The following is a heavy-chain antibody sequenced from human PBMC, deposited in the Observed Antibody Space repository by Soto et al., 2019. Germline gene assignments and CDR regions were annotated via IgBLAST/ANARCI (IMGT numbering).Heavy chain of an antibody. CDR2: INPNSGGT. D-gene: IGHD6-19*01. V-gene: IGHV1-2*04. Sequence: QVQLVQSGAEVKKPGASVKVSCKASGYTFTGYYMHWVRQAPGQGLEWMGWINPNSGGTNYAQKFQGWVTMTRDTSIRTAYMELSRLRSDDTAVYYCARDVLAIAVAGMWLAFDIWGQGTMVTVSS. J-gene: IGHJ3*02. CDR1: GYTFTGYY. CDR3: ARDVLAIAVAGMWLAFDI.